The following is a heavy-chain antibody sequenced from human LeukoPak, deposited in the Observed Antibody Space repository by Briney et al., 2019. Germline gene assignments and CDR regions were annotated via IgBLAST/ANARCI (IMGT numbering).Heavy chain of an antibody. CDR3: ARSIAVAGLQGPRWFDP. CDR1: GGSISSYY. D-gene: IGHD6-19*01. Sequence: SETLSLTCTVSGGSISSYYWSWIRQPPGKGLEWIGYIYTSGSTNYNPSLKSRVTISVDTSKNQFSLKLSSVTAADTAVYYCARSIAVAGLQGPRWFDPWGQGTLVTVSS. V-gene: IGHV4-4*09. CDR2: IYTSGST. J-gene: IGHJ5*02.